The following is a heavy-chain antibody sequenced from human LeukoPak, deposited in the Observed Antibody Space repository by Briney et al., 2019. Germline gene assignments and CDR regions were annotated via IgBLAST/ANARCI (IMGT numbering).Heavy chain of an antibody. CDR3: AREYEGSGYYNCLGY. CDR2: ISAYTGNT. Sequence: ASVKVSCKASGYTLTSYDISWVRQAPGQGLEWLGWISAYTGNTNYAQKFQGRVTMTTDTSTNTAYMELRSLRFDDTAVYYCAREYEGSGYYNCLGYWGQGTLVTVSS. V-gene: IGHV1-18*01. CDR1: GYTLTSYD. D-gene: IGHD3-22*01. J-gene: IGHJ4*02.